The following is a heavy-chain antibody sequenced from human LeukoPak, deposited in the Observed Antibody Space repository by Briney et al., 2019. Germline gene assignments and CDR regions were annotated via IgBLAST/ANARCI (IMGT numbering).Heavy chain of an antibody. CDR1: GYTFTDYY. D-gene: IGHD1/OR15-1a*01. J-gene: IGHJ3*01. V-gene: IGHV1-2*02. CDR2: IYPNSGGT. CDR3: ASSVMGTDGTLFDAFDL. Sequence: GASVKVSCKASGYTFTDYYMNWVRQAPGQGLEWMGWIYPNSGGTNYALKFQGRVTLTRDTSINTAYMELSRLRSDDTALFYCASSVMGTDGTLFDAFDLWGQGTMVTVSS.